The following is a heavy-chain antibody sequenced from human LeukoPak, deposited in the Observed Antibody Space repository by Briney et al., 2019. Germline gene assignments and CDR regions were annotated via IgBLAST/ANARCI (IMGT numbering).Heavy chain of an antibody. CDR3: AKAYRYTSGWYEY. CDR1: GFTFSSSA. V-gene: IGHV3-23*01. CDR2: ISGNGGTT. Sequence: PWGSLRLSCAASGFTFSSSAMSWVRQAPGKGLEWVSGISGNGGTTYYADSVKGRFTISRDNSKNTLYLQMNTLRADDTAVYYCAKAYRYTSGWYEYWGQGTLVTVSS. D-gene: IGHD6-19*01. J-gene: IGHJ4*02.